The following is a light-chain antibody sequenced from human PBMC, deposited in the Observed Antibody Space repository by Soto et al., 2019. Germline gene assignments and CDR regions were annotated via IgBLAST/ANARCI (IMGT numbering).Light chain of an antibody. CDR2: GAS. V-gene: IGKV3-15*01. J-gene: IGKJ1*01. CDR3: QQYDKWPPT. Sequence: EIVMTQSPATLSVSPGERTTLSCRASQSVSRILAWYQQKPGQAPRLLIYGASTRATGIPVRFSGSGSGTEFTLTISSLQSEDFAVYYCQQYDKWPPTFGRGTKVEIK. CDR1: QSVSRI.